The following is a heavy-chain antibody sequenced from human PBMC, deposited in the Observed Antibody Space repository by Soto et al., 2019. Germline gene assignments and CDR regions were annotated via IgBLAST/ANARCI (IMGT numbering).Heavy chain of an antibody. Sequence: QVQLVQSGAEVKKPGASVKISCKASGYTFTTSTMHWVRQAPGQRLEWMGWINAVNGDTKYSQKLQGRVTITRDTSANTVYMDLSSLISEDTAVYYCARRHWHQFDAFDLWGQGTMVTVSS. V-gene: IGHV1-3*01. CDR2: INAVNGDT. D-gene: IGHD2-2*01. CDR1: GYTFTTST. CDR3: ARRHWHQFDAFDL. J-gene: IGHJ3*01.